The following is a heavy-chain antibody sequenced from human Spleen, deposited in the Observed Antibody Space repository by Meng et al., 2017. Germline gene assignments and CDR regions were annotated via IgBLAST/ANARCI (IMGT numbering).Heavy chain of an antibody. Sequence: QPQLQESGPGLVKPSAALSLTCCVSGGSISTSGYYWGWIRQPPGKGLEWIGSIGHSGITYYTPSLKSRVTVSIDTSKSQFSLKLTSVTAADTAVYYCVRSSGWVRTGFDPWGQGTLVTVSS. V-gene: IGHV4-39*01. CDR2: IGHSGIT. J-gene: IGHJ5*02. CDR1: GGSISTSGYY. CDR3: VRSSGWVRTGFDP. D-gene: IGHD6-19*01.